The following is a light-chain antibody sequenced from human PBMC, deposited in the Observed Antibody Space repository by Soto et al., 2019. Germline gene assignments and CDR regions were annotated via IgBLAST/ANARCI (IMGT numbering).Light chain of an antibody. Sequence: QSVLTQPASVSGSPGQSITISCTGTSSDVGGYNYVSWYQQHPGKAPKLMIYDVSNRPSGVSNRFSASKSGNTASLTISGLQAEDEADYYFSSYSSSSTLVLFGGGTKLTVL. J-gene: IGLJ2*01. CDR1: SSDVGGYNY. V-gene: IGLV2-14*03. CDR3: SSYSSSSTLVL. CDR2: DVS.